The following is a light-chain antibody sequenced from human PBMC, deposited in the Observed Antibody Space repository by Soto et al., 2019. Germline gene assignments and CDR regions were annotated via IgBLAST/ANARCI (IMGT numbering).Light chain of an antibody. V-gene: IGKV1-5*03. CDR3: QQYNSS. Sequence: IQLTQSPSSLSASVGDRVTITCRASQSISNWLAWYQQKPGKAPKLLIYKASSLESGVPSRFSGSGSGTEFTLTISSLQPDDFATYYCQQYNSSFGQGRLLEIK. CDR2: KAS. J-gene: IGKJ5*01. CDR1: QSISNW.